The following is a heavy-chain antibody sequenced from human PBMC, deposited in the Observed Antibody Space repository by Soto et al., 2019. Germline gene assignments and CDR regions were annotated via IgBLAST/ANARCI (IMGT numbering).Heavy chain of an antibody. D-gene: IGHD4-17*01. CDR3: ASGPTVHYFYY. CDR1: GGFFTTYY. V-gene: IGHV4-59*08. J-gene: IGHJ4*02. Sequence: QVQLQESGPGLVKPSETLSLTCTVSGGFFTTYYWSWIRQPPGKGLEWIGYIYDMGRTNYNPALTSRVSISVDTSKSQFSLKLSSVTAADTAVYYCASGPTVHYFYYWGQGTLVTVSS. CDR2: IYDMGRT.